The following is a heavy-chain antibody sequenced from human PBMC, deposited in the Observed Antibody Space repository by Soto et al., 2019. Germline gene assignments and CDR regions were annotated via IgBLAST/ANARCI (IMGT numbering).Heavy chain of an antibody. Sequence: PSQTLSLTCAISGDSVSSNSAAWNWIRQSPSRGLEWLGRTYYRSRWYNDYAVSVRSRITVNADTSKNQFSLKLSSVTAADTAVYYCARPRTGTGSYYMDVWGKGTTVTVSS. CDR2: TYYRSRWYN. CDR3: ARPRTGTGSYYMDV. V-gene: IGHV6-1*01. J-gene: IGHJ6*03. CDR1: GDSVSSNSAA. D-gene: IGHD2-8*02.